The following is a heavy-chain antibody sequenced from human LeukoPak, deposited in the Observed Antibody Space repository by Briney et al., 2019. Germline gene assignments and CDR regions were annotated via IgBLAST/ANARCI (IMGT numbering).Heavy chain of an antibody. V-gene: IGHV1-46*01. Sequence: ASVKVSCKASGYTFTSYYMHWVRQAAGQGLEWMGIINPSGGSTSYAQKFQGRVTLTMDTSTSTVYMELSSLRSEDTAVYYCARDVLSYSALVLDKWFDPWGQGTLVTVSS. J-gene: IGHJ5*02. CDR3: ARDVLSYSALVLDKWFDP. D-gene: IGHD6-13*01. CDR2: INPSGGST. CDR1: GYTFTSYY.